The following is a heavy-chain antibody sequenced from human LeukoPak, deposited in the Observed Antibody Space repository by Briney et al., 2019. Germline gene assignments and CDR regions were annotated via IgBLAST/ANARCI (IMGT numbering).Heavy chain of an antibody. CDR3: ARDKAPYSSSWYVDAFDI. V-gene: IGHV3-48*04. CDR1: GFAFSSYS. Sequence: GGSLRLSCAASGFAFSSYSTNWVRQAPGKGLEWVSYISSSSSTIYYADSVKGRFTISRDNAKNSLYLQMNSLRAEDTAVYYCARDKAPYSSSWYVDAFDIWGQGTMVTVSS. J-gene: IGHJ3*02. D-gene: IGHD6-13*01. CDR2: ISSSSSTI.